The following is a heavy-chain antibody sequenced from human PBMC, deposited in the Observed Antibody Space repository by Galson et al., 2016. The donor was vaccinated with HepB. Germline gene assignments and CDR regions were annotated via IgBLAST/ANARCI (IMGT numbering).Heavy chain of an antibody. Sequence: SVKVSCKASGYTFNTYNMHWVRQAPGQGLEWMGIIKPSGGNTIYAQKFQDRITMTRDTSTSTVYMERISLRSEDTAVYYCARELDHSSYFDYWGQGTLLTVSS. CDR2: IKPSGGNT. J-gene: IGHJ4*02. CDR1: GYTFNTYN. CDR3: ARELDHSSYFDY. V-gene: IGHV1-46*02. D-gene: IGHD6-6*01.